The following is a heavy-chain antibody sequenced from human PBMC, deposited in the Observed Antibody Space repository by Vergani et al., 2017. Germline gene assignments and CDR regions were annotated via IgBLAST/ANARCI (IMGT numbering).Heavy chain of an antibody. CDR1: GYTFSNYY. CDR3: ARDRGNRFDP. J-gene: IGHJ5*02. Sequence: QVQVVQSGAEVKKSGASVKVSCKTSGYTFSNYYMHWVRQAPGQGLEWMGIINPSGGHTNYAQKFQGRVTITADESTSTAYMELSSLRSEDTAVYYCARDRGNRFDPWGQGTLVTVSS. CDR2: INPSGGHT. D-gene: IGHD3-10*01. V-gene: IGHV1-46*01.